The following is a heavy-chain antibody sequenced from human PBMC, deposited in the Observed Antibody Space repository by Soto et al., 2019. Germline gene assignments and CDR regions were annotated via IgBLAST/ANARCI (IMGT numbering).Heavy chain of an antibody. CDR1: GFTFSSFW. V-gene: IGHV3-7*02. J-gene: IGHJ4*02. CDR3: AKTPFSVDYKKYPQFDY. D-gene: IGHD4-4*01. CDR2: IKPDGNEK. Sequence: GGSLRLSCAASGFTFSSFWMSWVRQAPGKGLEWVANIKPDGNEKYYVDSVKGRFTISRDNAKNSLYLQMNSLRAEDTAVFYCAKTPFSVDYKKYPQFDYWGQGILVTVSS.